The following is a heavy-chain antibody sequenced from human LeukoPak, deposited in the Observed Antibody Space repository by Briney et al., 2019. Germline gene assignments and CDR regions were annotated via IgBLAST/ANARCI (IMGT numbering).Heavy chain of an antibody. D-gene: IGHD1-1*01. Sequence: PSETLSLTCTVSGGSISSSSYYWGWIRQPPGKGLEWIGSIYYSGNTYYNPSLKSRVTISVDTSKNQFSLKLTSVTAADTAVYYCARQTGVGLFILSGGQGTLVTVSS. CDR2: IYYSGNT. V-gene: IGHV4-39*01. CDR1: GGSISSSSYY. J-gene: IGHJ4*02. CDR3: ARQTGVGLFILS.